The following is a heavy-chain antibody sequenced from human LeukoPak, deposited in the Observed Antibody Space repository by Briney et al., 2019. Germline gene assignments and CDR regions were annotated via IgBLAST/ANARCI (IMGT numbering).Heavy chain of an antibody. CDR1: GFTFSSYG. Sequence: GGSLRLSCAASGFTFSSYGMHWVRQAPGKGLEWVAVIWYDGSNKYYADSVKGRFTISRDNSKNTLYLQMNSLRAEDTAVYYCAREAGFRKYSSSSEFDYWGQGTLVTVSS. V-gene: IGHV3-33*01. CDR3: AREAGFRKYSSSSEFDY. CDR2: IWYDGSNK. J-gene: IGHJ4*02. D-gene: IGHD6-6*01.